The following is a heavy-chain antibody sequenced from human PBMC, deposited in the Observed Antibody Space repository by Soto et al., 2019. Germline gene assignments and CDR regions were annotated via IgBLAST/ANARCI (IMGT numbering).Heavy chain of an antibody. CDR3: ARASPVFTDV. CDR2: IYYSGST. CDR1: GGCISSGDYY. Sequence: SETLSLTCTVSGGCISSGDYYWSWIRQPPGKGLEWIGYIYYSGSTYYNPSLKSRVTISVDTSKNQFSLKLSSVTAADTAVYYCARASPVFTDVWGQGTTVTVSS. D-gene: IGHD3-3*01. J-gene: IGHJ6*02. V-gene: IGHV4-30-4*01.